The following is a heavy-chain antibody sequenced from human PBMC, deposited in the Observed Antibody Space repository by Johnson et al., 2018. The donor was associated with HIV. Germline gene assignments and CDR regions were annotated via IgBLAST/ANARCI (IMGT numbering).Heavy chain of an antibody. D-gene: IGHD5-18*01. CDR1: GFTFSSYA. CDR3: ARESTPWGTDYVGYGLDV. CDR2: ISYAGSEK. V-gene: IGHV3-30*04. J-gene: IGHJ3*01. Sequence: QVQLVESGGGVVQPGRSLRLSCAASGFTFSSYAMHWVRQAPGKGLEWVAVISYAGSEKLFADSVKGRFTISRDSSKTTLYLQMNSLRAEDTAVYYCARESTPWGTDYVGYGLDVWGQGTMVAVSS.